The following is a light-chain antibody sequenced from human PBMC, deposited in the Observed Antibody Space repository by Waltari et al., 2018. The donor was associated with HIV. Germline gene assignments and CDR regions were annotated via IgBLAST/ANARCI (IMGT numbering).Light chain of an antibody. Sequence: EIVLTQSPATLSLSPGERATLSCRASQSVSSYLAWYQQKPGQAPRLLIYDASNRATGIPARFSGSGSGTDFTLTISSLEPEDFAVYYCQQRSIWPFTFGPGTKADIK. CDR1: QSVSSY. V-gene: IGKV3-11*01. CDR2: DAS. CDR3: QQRSIWPFT. J-gene: IGKJ3*01.